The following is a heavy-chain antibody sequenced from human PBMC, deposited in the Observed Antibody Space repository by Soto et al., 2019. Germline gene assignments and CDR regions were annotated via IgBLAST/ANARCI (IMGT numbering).Heavy chain of an antibody. Sequence: GGSLRLSCAASGFTFDDYAMHWVRQAPGKGLEWVSLISWDGGSTYYADSVKGRFTISRDNSKNSLYLQMNSLRAEDTALYYCAKDIVSVDIVATGYGMDVWGQGTTVTVSS. CDR1: GFTFDDYA. V-gene: IGHV3-43D*03. CDR2: ISWDGGST. J-gene: IGHJ6*02. CDR3: AKDIVSVDIVATGYGMDV. D-gene: IGHD5-12*01.